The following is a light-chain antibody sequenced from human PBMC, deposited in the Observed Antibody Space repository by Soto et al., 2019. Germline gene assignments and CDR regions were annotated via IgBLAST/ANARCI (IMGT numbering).Light chain of an antibody. CDR1: QSISSW. V-gene: IGKV1-5*01. Sequence: DIQMTQSPSTLSASVGDRVTITCRASQSISSWLAWYQQKPGKATKLLIYDASSLESGVPSRFSGHGSGTEFTLTISSLQPDDSASYYCQQYNSYSKTFGQGTKV. CDR2: DAS. CDR3: QQYNSYSKT. J-gene: IGKJ1*01.